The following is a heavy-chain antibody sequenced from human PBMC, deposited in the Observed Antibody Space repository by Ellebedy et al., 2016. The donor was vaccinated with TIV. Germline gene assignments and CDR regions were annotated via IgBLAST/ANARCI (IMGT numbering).Heavy chain of an antibody. V-gene: IGHV3-7*01. Sequence: GESLKISXAASGFTFSSYWMSWVRQAPGKGLEWVANIKQDESEKYYVDSVKGRFTISRDNAKNSLYLQMNSLRVEDTAVYYCARADDFWSTYLTHNWLDPWGQGTLVTVSS. D-gene: IGHD3-3*01. J-gene: IGHJ5*02. CDR1: GFTFSSYW. CDR3: ARADDFWSTYLTHNWLDP. CDR2: IKQDESEK.